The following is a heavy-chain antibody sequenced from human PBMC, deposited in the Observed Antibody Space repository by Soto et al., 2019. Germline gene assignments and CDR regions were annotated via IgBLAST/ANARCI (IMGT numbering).Heavy chain of an antibody. CDR1: GFSFSTYW. CDR3: ARDKWEHDY. V-gene: IGHV3-74*01. J-gene: IGHJ4*02. Sequence: PGGSLRLSCAASGFSFSTYWMHWVRQAPRKGLVWVSLINSDGSITSYADSVKGRFTISRDNAKNTVYLQMNSLRAEDTAVYYCARDKWEHDYWGQGTLVTV. CDR2: INSDGSIT. D-gene: IGHD1-1*01.